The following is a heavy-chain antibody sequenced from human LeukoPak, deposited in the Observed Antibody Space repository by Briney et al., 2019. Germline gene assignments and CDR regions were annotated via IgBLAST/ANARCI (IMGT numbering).Heavy chain of an antibody. CDR2: ISGSCGST. Sequence: HPGGSPILSCASSGFIFSYYEMRLGRQVPGEGREWVSAISGSCGSTYYAASVKGRFTISMDNAKNRLYLKMSGLTDEDTAVYYCARAATWGQGTLVTVSS. V-gene: IGHV3-23*01. CDR1: GFIFSYYE. CDR3: ARAAT. J-gene: IGHJ5*02.